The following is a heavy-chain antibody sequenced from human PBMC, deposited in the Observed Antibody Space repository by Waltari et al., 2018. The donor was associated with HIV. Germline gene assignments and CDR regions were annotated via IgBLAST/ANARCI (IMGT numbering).Heavy chain of an antibody. J-gene: IGHJ4*02. V-gene: IGHV1-18*01. CDR2: ISANCGNT. CDR3: ARGGGSCSNCFCYLMYTDIAPFDD. D-gene: IGHD2-8*01. CDR1: GYTFNTYA. Sequence: QVQLVQSGDEVKKPGASVKVSCRASGYTFNTYAISWVRQAPGQGLEWMGWISANCGNTDYAQKFQGRLSMTTVTTTSTADLEWRSLRSDDTAVYCCARGGGSCSNCFCYLMYTDIAPFDDWGQGTLVTVSS.